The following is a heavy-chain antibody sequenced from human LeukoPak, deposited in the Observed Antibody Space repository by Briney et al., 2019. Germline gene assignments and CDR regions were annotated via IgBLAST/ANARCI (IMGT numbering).Heavy chain of an antibody. V-gene: IGHV3-23*01. D-gene: IGHD6-19*01. CDR3: AREPPGQSGPIFDS. CDR1: GFTFSNYG. J-gene: IGHJ4*02. CDR2: ISSSGGGT. Sequence: GGSLRLSCAASGFTFSNYGMSWVRQAPGKGLEWVSAISSSGGGTYDADSVKGRFTISRDNAKSSLYLQMNSLRADDTAVYYCAREPPGQSGPIFDSWGQGALVTVSS.